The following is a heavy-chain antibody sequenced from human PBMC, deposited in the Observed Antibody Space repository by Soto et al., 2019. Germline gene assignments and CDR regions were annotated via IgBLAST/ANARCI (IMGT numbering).Heavy chain of an antibody. J-gene: IGHJ4*02. CDR2: ISTGGGST. CDR1: GFTFSSYA. V-gene: IGHV3-23*01. D-gene: IGHD3-22*01. CDR3: ARGDDSSGYSQRTFDY. Sequence: PGGSLRLSCAASGFTFSSYALSWLRQAPGKGLEWVSAISTGGGSTYYADSVKGRFTISRDNSKNTLYVQMNSLRAEDTAIYYCARGDDSSGYSQRTFDYWGQGTLVTVSS.